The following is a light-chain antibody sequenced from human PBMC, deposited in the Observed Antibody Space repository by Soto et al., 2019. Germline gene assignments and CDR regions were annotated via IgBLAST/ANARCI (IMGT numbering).Light chain of an antibody. CDR3: QQYNEWPQIT. V-gene: IGKV3D-15*01. CDR2: GAA. CDR1: QSISSN. J-gene: IGKJ5*01. Sequence: EIVMTQCPATLPVSPGESATLSCRASQSISSNLAWYQKKPGQAPRLLLSGAATRATGIPARFSGSGSGSELTLTISSLQPEDFAVYYCQQYNEWPQITFGQGTRLYIK.